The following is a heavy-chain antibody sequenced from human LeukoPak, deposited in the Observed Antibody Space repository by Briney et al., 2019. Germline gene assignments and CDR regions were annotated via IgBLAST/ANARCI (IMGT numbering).Heavy chain of an antibody. CDR2: IHYDGNT. Sequence: PSETLSLTCTVSGGSISSSTYSWTWIRQPPGKGLEWIGSIHYDGNTYYKPSLKSRVTISVDTSKIQLSLRLSSATAADMATYYCARHSLNNYGSYYWGQGTLVTVSS. V-gene: IGHV4-39*01. J-gene: IGHJ4*02. CDR1: GGSISSSTYS. D-gene: IGHD5-24*01. CDR3: ARHSLNNYGSYY.